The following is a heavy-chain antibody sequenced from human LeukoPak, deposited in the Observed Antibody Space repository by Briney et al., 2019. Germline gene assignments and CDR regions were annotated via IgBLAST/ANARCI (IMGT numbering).Heavy chain of an antibody. CDR2: IYYSGCT. D-gene: IGHD6-6*01. V-gene: IGHV4-59*12. CDR1: GGSISSYY. J-gene: IGHJ5*02. Sequence: SETLSLTCTVSGGSISSYYWSWIRQPPGKGLEWIGYIYYSGCTNYNPSLKSRVTISVDTSKNQFSLKLSSVTAADTAVYYCARGYSSSSVWFDPWGQGTLVTVSS. CDR3: ARGYSSSSVWFDP.